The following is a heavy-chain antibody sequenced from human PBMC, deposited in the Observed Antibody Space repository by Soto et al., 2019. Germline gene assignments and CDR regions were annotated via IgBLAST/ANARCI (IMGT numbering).Heavy chain of an antibody. CDR3: ARSVGGSNVNFDY. Sequence: QVQLVQSGAEVRTPGASVKVSCKASGYTFTSYDINWVRQATGQGPEWMGWMNPDSGNTGYVQKFQGRVTMTRNTAIRPAYMELRSLRSEDTAVYYCARSVGGSNVNFDYWGQGTLVTVSS. J-gene: IGHJ4*02. CDR2: MNPDSGNT. D-gene: IGHD3-10*01. V-gene: IGHV1-8*01. CDR1: GYTFTSYD.